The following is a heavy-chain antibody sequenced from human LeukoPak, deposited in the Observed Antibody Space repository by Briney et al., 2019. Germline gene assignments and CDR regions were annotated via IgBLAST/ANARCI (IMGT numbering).Heavy chain of an antibody. V-gene: IGHV3-21*01. CDR2: ISSSSSYI. Sequence: GGSLRLSCAASGFTFSSYSMNWVRQAPGKGLEWVSSISSSSSYIYYADSVKGRFTISRDNAKNSLYLQMNSLRAEDTAVFYCAKAAAPLYSTAFDYWGQGTLVTVSS. CDR1: GFTFSSYS. J-gene: IGHJ4*02. D-gene: IGHD6-13*01. CDR3: AKAAAPLYSTAFDY.